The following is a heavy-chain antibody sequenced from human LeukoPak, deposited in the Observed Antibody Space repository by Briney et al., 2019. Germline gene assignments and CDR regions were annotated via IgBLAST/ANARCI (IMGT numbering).Heavy chain of an antibody. CDR2: ITGGGGGT. J-gene: IGHJ3*02. CDR3: AKALRGLISHGAFDI. Sequence: PGGSLGLSCAASGFIFNNYAVNWVRQAPGKGLEWVSSITGGGGGTYYTDSVMGRFTISRDNSKNTLYLQMNSLRAEDTAIYYCAKALRGLISHGAFDIWGQGTMVTVSS. D-gene: IGHD3-3*02. CDR1: GFIFNNYA. V-gene: IGHV3-23*01.